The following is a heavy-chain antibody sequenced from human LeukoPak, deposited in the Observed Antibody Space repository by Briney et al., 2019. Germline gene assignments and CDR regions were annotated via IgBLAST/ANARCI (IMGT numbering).Heavy chain of an antibody. CDR1: GFTFSSYA. D-gene: IGHD2-2*01. V-gene: IGHV3-23*01. J-gene: IGHJ6*03. CDR2: ISGSDGST. Sequence: PGGSLRLSCAASGFTFSSYAMSWVRQAPGKGLEWVSAISGSDGSTYYADSVKGRFTISRDNSKNTLYLQMNSLRAEDTAVYYCAKGAAIQGYYYYMDVWGKGTTVTVSS. CDR3: AKGAAIQGYYYYMDV.